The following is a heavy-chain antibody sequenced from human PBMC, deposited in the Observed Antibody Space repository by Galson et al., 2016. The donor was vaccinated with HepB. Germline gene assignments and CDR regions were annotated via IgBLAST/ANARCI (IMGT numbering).Heavy chain of an antibody. CDR1: GFTLSDFW. Sequence: SLRLSCAASGFTLSDFWMHWVRQVPGKGLVWVSRINNDGGATSYADSVKGRFTISRDNAKNAVYLEMNSLRAEDSAIYYCARGGSDDIWWTQNHNYGLDVWGKGTMVTVSA. D-gene: IGHD3-16*01. V-gene: IGHV3-74*01. CDR2: INNDGGAT. CDR3: ARGGSDDIWWTQNHNYGLDV. J-gene: IGHJ6*04.